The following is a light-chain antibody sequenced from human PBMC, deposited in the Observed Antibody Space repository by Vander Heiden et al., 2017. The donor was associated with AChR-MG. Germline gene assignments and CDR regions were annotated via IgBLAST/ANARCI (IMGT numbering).Light chain of an antibody. CDR1: SSNIGAGYD. V-gene: IGLV1-40*01. CDR3: QSYDSSLSGWV. Sequence: QSVLTQPPSVSGAPGQRVTISCTGGSSNIGAGYDVHWYQQLPATAPKLLIYGNSNRPSGVPDRFSGSKSGTSASLAITGLQAEDEADYYCQSYDSSLSGWVFGGGTKLTVL. J-gene: IGLJ3*02. CDR2: GNS.